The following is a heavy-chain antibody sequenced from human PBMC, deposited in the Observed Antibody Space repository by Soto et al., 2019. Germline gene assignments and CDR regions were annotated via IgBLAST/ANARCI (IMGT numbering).Heavy chain of an antibody. J-gene: IGHJ3*02. V-gene: IGHV1-18*01. CDR3: ATNGVYSGSYYAFDS. D-gene: IGHD1-26*01. Sequence: ASVKVSCKASGYTFSNYGISWVRQAPGQGLEWMGWFSAYNGYADYAQKLQGRVTMTTDTSTSTAYMELRSLTSDDTALYYCATNGVYSGSYYAFDSSGQGTSVTVAS. CDR2: FSAYNGYA. CDR1: GYTFSNYG.